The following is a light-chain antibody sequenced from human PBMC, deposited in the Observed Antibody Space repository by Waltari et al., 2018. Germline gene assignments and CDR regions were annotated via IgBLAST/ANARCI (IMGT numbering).Light chain of an antibody. J-gene: IGKJ2*01. CDR3: QQYNSYLYT. V-gene: IGKV1-5*01. CDR2: DAS. Sequence: DIQMTQSPSTLSASVGDRVTITCRASQTISSWLAWYQQKPGKAPKLLIYDASSLEGGVPSRVSGSGSGTEFTLTISNLQPDDFATYYCQQYNSYLYTFGQGTKLEIK. CDR1: QTISSW.